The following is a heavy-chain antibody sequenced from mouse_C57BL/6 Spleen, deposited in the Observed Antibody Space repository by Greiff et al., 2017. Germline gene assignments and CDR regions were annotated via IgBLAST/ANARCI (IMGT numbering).Heavy chain of an antibody. Sequence: EVMLVESGGGLVKPGGSLKLSCAASGFTFSSYAMSWVRQTPEKRLEWVATISDGGSYTYYPDNVKGRFTISRDNAKNNLYLQMSHLKSEDTAMYYCARDQGLRTGYFDVWGTGTTVTVSS. J-gene: IGHJ1*03. D-gene: IGHD2-4*01. CDR1: GFTFSSYA. CDR3: ARDQGLRTGYFDV. V-gene: IGHV5-4*01. CDR2: ISDGGSYT.